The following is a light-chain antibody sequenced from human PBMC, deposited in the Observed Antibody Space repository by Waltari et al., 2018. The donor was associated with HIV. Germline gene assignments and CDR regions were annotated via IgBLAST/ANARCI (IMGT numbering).Light chain of an antibody. CDR2: DAA. Sequence: EIGLTQSPGTLSLSPGERATLACRASQRFSVSYLAGYQQKPGQAPSLLSYDAASRATGIPDRCGGSGSGTDFTLIISRLEPEDSAVYDCQQYGTLYTFGQGTKLEIK. CDR1: QRFSVSY. CDR3: QQYGTLYT. V-gene: IGKV3-20*01. J-gene: IGKJ2*01.